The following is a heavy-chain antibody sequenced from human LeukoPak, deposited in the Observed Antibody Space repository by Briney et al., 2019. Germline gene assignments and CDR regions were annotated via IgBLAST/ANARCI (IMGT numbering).Heavy chain of an antibody. V-gene: IGHV3-30*02. D-gene: IGHD3-10*01. CDR2: IRYDGSNK. J-gene: IGHJ4*02. CDR1: GFTFSSYG. Sequence: GGSLRLSCAASGFTFSSYGMHWVRQAPGKGLEWVAFIRYDGSNKYYADSVKGRFTISRDNSKNTLYLQMNSLRAEDTAVYYCAKDLGLWFGELPDPFDYWGQGTLVTVSS. CDR3: AKDLGLWFGELPDPFDY.